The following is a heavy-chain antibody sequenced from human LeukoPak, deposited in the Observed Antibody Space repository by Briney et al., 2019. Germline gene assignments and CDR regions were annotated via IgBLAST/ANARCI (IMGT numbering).Heavy chain of an antibody. CDR1: GGSISSYY. D-gene: IGHD1-26*01. J-gene: IGHJ4*02. V-gene: IGHV4-59*01. CDR2: IYYSGST. Sequence: KPSETLSLTCTVSGGSISSYYWSWIRQPPGKGLEWIGYIYYSGSTNYNPSLKSRVTISVDTSKNQFSLKPSSVTAADTAVYYCARAGGSYLEDDYWGQGTLVTVSS. CDR3: ARAGGSYLEDDY.